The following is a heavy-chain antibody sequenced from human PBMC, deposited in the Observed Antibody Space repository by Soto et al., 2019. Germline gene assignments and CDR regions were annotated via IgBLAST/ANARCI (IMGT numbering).Heavy chain of an antibody. Sequence: QVQLVESGGGLVKPSGSLRIACAASGFTFSDYYMSWVRQAPGKGLEWLSYISSSGNTIYYADSVKGRFTISRDNARNSVYLQMTSLRAEDTALYFCTKMSSENYYDPVFSWGQGTLFTVSS. D-gene: IGHD3-22*01. J-gene: IGHJ4*02. V-gene: IGHV3-11*01. CDR3: TKMSSENYYDPVFS. CDR2: ISSSGNTI. CDR1: GFTFSDYY.